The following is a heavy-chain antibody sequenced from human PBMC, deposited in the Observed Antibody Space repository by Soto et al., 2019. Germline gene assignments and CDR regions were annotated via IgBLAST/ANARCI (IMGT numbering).Heavy chain of an antibody. V-gene: IGHV3-30*18. Sequence: PGGSLRLSCAASGFTFSSYGMHWVRQAPGKGLEWVAVISYDGSNKYYADSVKGRFTISRDNSKNTLYLQMNSLRAEDTAVYYCAKDPYDSRAQRTWGQGTLVTVSS. CDR1: GFTFSSYG. J-gene: IGHJ5*02. CDR3: AKDPYDSRAQRT. D-gene: IGHD3-22*01. CDR2: ISYDGSNK.